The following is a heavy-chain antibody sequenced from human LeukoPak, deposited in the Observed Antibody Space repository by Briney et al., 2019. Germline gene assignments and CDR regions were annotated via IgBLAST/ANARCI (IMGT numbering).Heavy chain of an antibody. J-gene: IGHJ3*02. CDR3: AKDLRDLDGLDAFDI. V-gene: IGHV3-23*01. D-gene: IGHD3/OR15-3a*01. CDR1: GFTFSSYA. Sequence: GGSLRLSCAASGFTFSSYAMSWVRQAPGKGLEWVSAISGSGDSTNYADSVKGRFTISRDNSKNTLYLQMNSLRAEDTAVYYCAKDLRDLDGLDAFDIWGQGTMVTVSS. CDR2: ISGSGDST.